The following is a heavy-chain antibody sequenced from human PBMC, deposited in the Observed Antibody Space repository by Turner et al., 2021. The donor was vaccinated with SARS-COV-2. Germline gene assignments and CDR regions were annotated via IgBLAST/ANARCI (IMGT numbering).Heavy chain of an antibody. CDR1: GFTFSSYS. J-gene: IGHJ4*02. D-gene: IGHD6-6*01. CDR3: AREKYSSLEY. Sequence: EVQLAESGGGLVKPGGSLRLSCAASGFTFSSYSMNWVRQAPGKGLEWVSSISSRSSYIYYADSVKGRFTISRDNAKNSLYLQMNSLRAEDTAVYYCAREKYSSLEYWGQGTLVTVSS. V-gene: IGHV3-21*01. CDR2: ISSRSSYI.